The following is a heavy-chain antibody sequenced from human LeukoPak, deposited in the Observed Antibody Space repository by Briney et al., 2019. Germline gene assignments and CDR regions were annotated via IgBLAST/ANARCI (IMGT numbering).Heavy chain of an antibody. J-gene: IGHJ4*02. V-gene: IGHV4-34*01. CDR3: ARYIDTAMVTHFDY. CDR2: IYHSGST. D-gene: IGHD5-18*01. Sequence: PSETLSLTCAVYGGSFSGYYWSWIRQPPGKGLEWIGSIYHSGSTYYNPSLKSRVTISVDTSKNQFSLKLSSVTAADTAVYYCARYIDTAMVTHFDYWGQGTLVTVSS. CDR1: GGSFSGYY.